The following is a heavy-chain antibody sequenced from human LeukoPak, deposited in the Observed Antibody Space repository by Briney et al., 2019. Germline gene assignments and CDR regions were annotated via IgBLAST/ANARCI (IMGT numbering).Heavy chain of an antibody. V-gene: IGHV3-74*01. CDR3: ARDLTTLTASSSSN. Sequence: GGSLRLSCAASGFTVSSNYMSWVRQAPGKGLVWVSRINSDGSSTSYADSVKGRFTISRDNAKNTLYLQMNSLRAEDTAVYYCARDLTTLTASSSSNWGQGTLVTVSS. D-gene: IGHD6-13*01. CDR2: INSDGSST. J-gene: IGHJ4*02. CDR1: GFTVSSNY.